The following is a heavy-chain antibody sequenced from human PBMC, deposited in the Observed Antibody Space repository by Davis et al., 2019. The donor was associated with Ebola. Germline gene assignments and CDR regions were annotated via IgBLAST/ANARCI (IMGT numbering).Heavy chain of an antibody. V-gene: IGHV1-2*04. CDR1: GYTFTSYG. D-gene: IGHD2-2*01. Sequence: ASVKVSCKASGYTFTSYGISRVRQAPGQGLEWMGWINPNSGGTNYAQKFQGWVTMTRDTSISTAYMELSRLRSDDTAVYYCARVMPHYYYGMDVWGQGTTVTVSS. CDR3: ARVMPHYYYGMDV. CDR2: INPNSGGT. J-gene: IGHJ6*02.